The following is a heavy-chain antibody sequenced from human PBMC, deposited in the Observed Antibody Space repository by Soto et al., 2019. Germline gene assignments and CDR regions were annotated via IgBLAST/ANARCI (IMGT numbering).Heavy chain of an antibody. CDR1: GYSFTSYW. V-gene: IGHV5-10-1*01. CDR2: IDPSDSYT. CDR3: ARHTAYYDSSGYYVH. J-gene: IGHJ4*02. D-gene: IGHD3-22*01. Sequence: PGESLKISCKGSGYSFTSYWITWVRQMPGKGLEWMGRIDPSDSYTNYSPSFQGRVTISADKSISTAYLQWSSLKASDTAMYYCARHTAYYDSSGYYVHWGQGTLVTVSS.